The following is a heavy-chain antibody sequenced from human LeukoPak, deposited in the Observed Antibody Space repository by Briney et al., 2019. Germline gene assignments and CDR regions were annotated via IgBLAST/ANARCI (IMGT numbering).Heavy chain of an antibody. J-gene: IGHJ1*01. CDR2: IYSGGST. V-gene: IGHV3-66*01. D-gene: IGHD6-19*01. CDR3: ARTSQWLGYAEYFQH. Sequence: GGSLRLSCAASGFTVSSDYMSWVRQAPGKGLEWVSVIYSGGSTYYADSVKGRFTISRDNSKNTLYLQMNSLRAEDTAVYYCARTSQWLGYAEYFQHWGQGTLVTVSS. CDR1: GFTVSSDY.